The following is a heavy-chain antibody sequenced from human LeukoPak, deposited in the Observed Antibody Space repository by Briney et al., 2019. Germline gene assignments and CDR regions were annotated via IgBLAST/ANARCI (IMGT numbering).Heavy chain of an antibody. CDR1: GFTFSSYE. V-gene: IGHV3-48*03. J-gene: IGHJ6*02. CDR2: LRRCGNTK. D-gene: IGHD2-2*01. CDR3: ARDGCSSTSCYFGLESYYYYGMDV. Sequence: GDSLRLSCAASGFTFSSYEMNWVRQAPGKGLEWVSYLRRCGNTKYYADSVKGRFTISRDNAKNSLYLQMNSLRAEDTAVYYCARDGCSSTSCYFGLESYYYYGMDVWG.